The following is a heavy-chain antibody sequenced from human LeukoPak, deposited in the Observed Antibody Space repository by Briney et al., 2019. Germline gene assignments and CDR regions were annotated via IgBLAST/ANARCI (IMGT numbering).Heavy chain of an antibody. Sequence: PGGSLRLSCTAFGFTFSNAWMSWVRQAPGKGLEWVGRIKSKTDGGTTDYAAPVKGRFTISRDDSKNTLYLQMNSLKTEDTAVFYCTTRILNTFAGLTVDFDHWGQGTLVTVSS. CDR2: IKSKTDGGTT. CDR1: GFTFSNAW. J-gene: IGHJ4*02. V-gene: IGHV3-15*01. D-gene: IGHD3-16*02. CDR3: TTRILNTFAGLTVDFDH.